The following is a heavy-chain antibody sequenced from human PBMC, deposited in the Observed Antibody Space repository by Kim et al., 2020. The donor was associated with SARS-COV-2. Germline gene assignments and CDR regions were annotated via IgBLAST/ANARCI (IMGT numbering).Heavy chain of an antibody. CDR3: ARAPSGAAIIYQYYFDY. D-gene: IGHD2-2*01. CDR2: IIPIFGTA. CDR1: GGTFSSYA. J-gene: IGHJ4*02. Sequence: SVKVSCKASGGTFSSYAISWVRQAPGQGLEWMGGIIPIFGTANYAQKFQGRVTITADESTSTAYMELSSLRSEDTAVYYCARAPSGAAIIYQYYFDYWGQGTLVTVSS. V-gene: IGHV1-69*13.